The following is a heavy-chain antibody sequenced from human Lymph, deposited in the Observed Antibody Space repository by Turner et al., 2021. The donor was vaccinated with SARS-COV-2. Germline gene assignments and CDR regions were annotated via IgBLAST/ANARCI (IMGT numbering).Heavy chain of an antibody. V-gene: IGHV3-30*03. Sequence: QVQLVESGGGVVQPGRSLGLSCAASGFTFISYGMHWVRQAPGKGLEWVAVISYDGGHKSYADSVKGRFTISRDNSKNTLYLQMISLRAEDTAVYYCAWALYYYYGMDVWGQGTTVTVSS. CDR1: GFTFISYG. CDR2: ISYDGGHK. CDR3: AWALYYYYGMDV. J-gene: IGHJ6*02.